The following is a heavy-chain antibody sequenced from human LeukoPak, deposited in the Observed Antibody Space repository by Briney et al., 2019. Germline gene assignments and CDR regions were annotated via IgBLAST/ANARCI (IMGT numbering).Heavy chain of an antibody. J-gene: IGHJ4*02. CDR1: GGSISSGGYS. CDR2: IYHSGST. V-gene: IGHV4-30-2*01. Sequence: SETLSLTCAVSGGSISSGGYSWSWIRQPPGKGLEWIGYIYHSGSTYYNPSLKSRVTISVDRSKNQFSLKLSSVTAADTAVYYCASASSLALIDYRGQGTLVTVSS. D-gene: IGHD6-13*01. CDR3: ASASSLALIDY.